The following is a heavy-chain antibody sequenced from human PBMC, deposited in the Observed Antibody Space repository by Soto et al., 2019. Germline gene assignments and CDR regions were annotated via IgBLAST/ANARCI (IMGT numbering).Heavy chain of an antibody. Sequence: QVQLVQSGAEVKKPGASVKVSCKASGYTFTGYYMHWVRQAPGQGLEWMGWINPNSGGTNYAQKFQVWVTMTRDTSISPAQMGVSRLRSDDTAVYYCARRGTIAVAGTRTDWYFDLWGRGTLVTVSS. CDR2: INPNSGGT. CDR1: GYTFTGYY. CDR3: ARRGTIAVAGTRTDWYFDL. V-gene: IGHV1-2*04. J-gene: IGHJ2*01. D-gene: IGHD6-19*01.